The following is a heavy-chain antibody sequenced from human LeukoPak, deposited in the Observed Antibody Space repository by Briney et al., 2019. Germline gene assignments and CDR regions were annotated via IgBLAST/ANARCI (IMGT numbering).Heavy chain of an antibody. J-gene: IGHJ4*02. CDR1: GYTFTDYY. CDR3: ARANFLYCSSTTCLFDY. D-gene: IGHD2-2*01. Sequence: GASVKVSCKASGYTFTDYYLHWVRQAPGQGFEWMGWINPNSGDTNCAQKFQGRVTMTRDTSISTAHMEMSRLRSDDTAVYYCARANFLYCSSTTCLFDYWGQGTLVTVSS. V-gene: IGHV1-2*02. CDR2: INPNSGDT.